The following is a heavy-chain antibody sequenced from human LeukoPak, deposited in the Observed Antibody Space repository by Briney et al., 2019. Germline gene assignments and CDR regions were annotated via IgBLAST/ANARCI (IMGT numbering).Heavy chain of an antibody. CDR2: ISSSGSTI. CDR1: GFTFSDYY. Sequence: GGSLRLSCAASGFTFSDYYMSWIRQAPGKGLEWVSYISSSGSTIYYADSVKGRFTISRDNAKNSLYLQMNSLRAEDTAVYYCARSLRVVDIVATNDYWGQGTLVTVSS. V-gene: IGHV3-11*04. D-gene: IGHD5-12*01. J-gene: IGHJ4*02. CDR3: ARSLRVVDIVATNDY.